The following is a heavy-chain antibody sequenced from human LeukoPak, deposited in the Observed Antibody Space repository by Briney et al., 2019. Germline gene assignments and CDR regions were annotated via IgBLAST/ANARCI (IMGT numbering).Heavy chain of an antibody. D-gene: IGHD4-17*01. J-gene: IGHJ4*02. CDR3: ARMTTGHDY. CDR1: GTSFTSYY. CDR2: VNHSGYT. V-gene: IGHV4-34*01. Sequence: SETLSLTCGVSGTSFTSYYWSWIRQTPGKGLEWIGEVNHSGYTNMNPTLKSRVTISVDTSKNQFSLMMTSVTAADTAVYFCARMTTGHDYWGQGTLVTVSS.